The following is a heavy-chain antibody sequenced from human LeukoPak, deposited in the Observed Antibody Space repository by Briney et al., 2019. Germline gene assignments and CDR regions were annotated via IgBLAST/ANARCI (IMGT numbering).Heavy chain of an antibody. CDR1: GFSLTNYW. CDR3: ARSSPDPDY. V-gene: IGHV5-51*01. J-gene: IGHJ4*02. CDR2: IYPGDSDI. Sequence: RESLKISCQGSGFSLTNYWIAWVRQMPGKGLEWMGIIYPGDSDITYSPSFQGQVTISADKSISTAYLQWSSLKASDTAMYYCARSSPDPDYWGQGTLVTVSS.